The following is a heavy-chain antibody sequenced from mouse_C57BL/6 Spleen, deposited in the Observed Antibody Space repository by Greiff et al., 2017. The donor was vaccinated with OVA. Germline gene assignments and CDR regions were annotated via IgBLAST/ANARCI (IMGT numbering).Heavy chain of an antibody. J-gene: IGHJ4*01. D-gene: IGHD2-4*01. CDR2: IDPSDSET. CDR3: ARRDYLGYYAMDY. CDR1: GYTFTSYW. V-gene: IGHV1-52*01. Sequence: QVQLQQPGAELVRPGSSVKLSCKASGYTFTSYWMHWVKQRPIQGLEWIGNIDPSDSETHYNQKFKDKATLTVDKSSSTAYMQLSSLTSEDSAVYYCARRDYLGYYAMDYWGQGTSVTVSS.